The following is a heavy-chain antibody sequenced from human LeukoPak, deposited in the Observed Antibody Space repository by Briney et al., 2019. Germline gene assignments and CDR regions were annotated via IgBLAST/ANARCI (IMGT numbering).Heavy chain of an antibody. D-gene: IGHD1-14*01. V-gene: IGHV3-23*01. CDR1: GFTFSSYA. CDR3: AKDRNLGSFDS. Sequence: GGSLRLSCAASGFTFSSYAMSWVRQAPGKGLEWVSAISGSGGSTYYADSVKGRFTISRDNSKNTLNLQMNSLRAEDTALYFCAKDRNLGSFDSWGQGTLVTVSS. CDR2: ISGSGGST. J-gene: IGHJ4*02.